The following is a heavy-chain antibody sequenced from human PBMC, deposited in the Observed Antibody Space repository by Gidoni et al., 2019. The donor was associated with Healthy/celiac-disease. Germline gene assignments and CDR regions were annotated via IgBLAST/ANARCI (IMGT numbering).Heavy chain of an antibody. Sequence: QVTLRESGPALVKPTQPLTLTCTFSWFSLSTSGMCVSWIRQPTGKALEWLALIDWDDDKYYSTSLKTRLTISKDTSKNQVVLTMTKMDPVDTATYYCAQVTRAYFDYGMDVWGQGTTVTVSS. CDR1: WFSLSTSGMC. CDR2: IDWDDDK. J-gene: IGHJ6*02. CDR3: AQVTRAYFDYGMDV. V-gene: IGHV2-70*01.